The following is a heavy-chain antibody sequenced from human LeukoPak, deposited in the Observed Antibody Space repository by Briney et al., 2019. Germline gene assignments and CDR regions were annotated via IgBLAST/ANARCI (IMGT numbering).Heavy chain of an antibody. D-gene: IGHD1-1*01. J-gene: IGHJ4*02. CDR1: GFTFSSYS. V-gene: IGHV3-48*04. CDR2: ISSSSSTI. Sequence: GGSLRLSCAAPGFTFSSYSMNWVRQAPGKGLEWVSYISSSSSTIYYADSVKGRFTISRDNAKNSLYLQMNSLRAEDTAVYYCAREGWKRSIDYWGQGTLVTVSS. CDR3: AREGWKRSIDY.